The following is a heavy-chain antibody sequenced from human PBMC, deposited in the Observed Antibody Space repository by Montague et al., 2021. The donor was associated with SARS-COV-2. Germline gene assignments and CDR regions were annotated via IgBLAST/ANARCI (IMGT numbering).Heavy chain of an antibody. Sequence: SETLSLTCTVSGGSISDSNFHWGWIRQPPGEGLEWIGTLYYSGATXYXXSLKSRVTTSMDTSKNQFSLKLTSAIAADTAVYYCARLRGGTPGEHWGQGALVTVSS. CDR2: LYYSGAT. J-gene: IGHJ4*02. D-gene: IGHD2-21*01. CDR1: GGSISDSNFH. V-gene: IGHV4-39*07. CDR3: ARLRGGTPGEH.